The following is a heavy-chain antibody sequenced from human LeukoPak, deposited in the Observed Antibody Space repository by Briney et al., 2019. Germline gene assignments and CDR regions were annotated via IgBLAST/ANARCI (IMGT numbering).Heavy chain of an antibody. V-gene: IGHV3-74*01. Sequence: TGGSLRLSCVVSGSTFSNYWMHWVRQAPRKGLGLVSRINIDGSDTSYVDSVRGRFTVSRDNAKNKLYLQMNSLRSEDTAVYYCARGPTKSARRGGYYMDVWGKGTTVTVSS. CDR2: INIDGSDT. CDR1: GSTFSNYW. CDR3: ARGPTKSARRGGYYMDV. D-gene: IGHD1-26*01. J-gene: IGHJ6*03.